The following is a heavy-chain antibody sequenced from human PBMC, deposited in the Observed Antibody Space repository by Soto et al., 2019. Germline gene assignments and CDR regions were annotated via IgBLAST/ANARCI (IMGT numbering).Heavy chain of an antibody. CDR2: ISYDGSNK. J-gene: IGHJ4*02. Sequence: QVQLVESGGGVVQPGRSLRLSCAASGFTFSSYGMHWVRQAPGKGLEWVAVISYDGSNKYCADSVKGRFTISRDNSKNTRYLQMISLRAEDTAVYYCAKDGGRDQWWLDGRYYFDYWGQGTLVTVSS. CDR3: AKDGGRDQWWLDGRYYFDY. D-gene: IGHD2-15*01. CDR1: GFTFSSYG. V-gene: IGHV3-30*18.